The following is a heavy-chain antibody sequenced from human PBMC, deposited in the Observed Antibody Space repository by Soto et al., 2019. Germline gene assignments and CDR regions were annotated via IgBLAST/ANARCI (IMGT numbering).Heavy chain of an antibody. CDR2: IKEDGTVK. CDR3: ATGGSWIDCVC. J-gene: IGHJ4*02. CDR1: GFTFSSKW. Sequence: EVQLVESGGGLVQPGGSLRLSCAASGFTFSSKWMTWVRQAPGKGLEWVANIKEDGTVKYYVDSVKGRFTISRDNAENSLYLHMSSRRAEDTALYYCATGGSWIDCVCWGQGTLVTVSS. V-gene: IGHV3-7*05. D-gene: IGHD2-2*03.